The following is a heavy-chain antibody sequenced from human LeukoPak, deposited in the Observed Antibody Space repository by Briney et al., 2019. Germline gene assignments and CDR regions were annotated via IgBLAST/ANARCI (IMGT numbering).Heavy chain of an antibody. CDR1: GFTFSGYG. CDR2: IYSGGST. D-gene: IGHD2-15*01. J-gene: IGHJ3*02. Sequence: PGGSLRLSCVASGFTFSGYGMSWVRQAPGKGLEWVSVIYSGGSTYYADSVKGRFTISRDNSKNTLYLQMNSLRAEDTAVYYCARDACSGGSCTDAFDIWGQGTMVTVSS. CDR3: ARDACSGGSCTDAFDI. V-gene: IGHV3-53*01.